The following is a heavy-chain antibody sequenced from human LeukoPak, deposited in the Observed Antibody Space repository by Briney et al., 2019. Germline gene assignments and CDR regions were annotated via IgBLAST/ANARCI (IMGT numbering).Heavy chain of an antibody. V-gene: IGHV3-48*04. CDR3: AGERLDSSGFY. Sequence: GGSLRLSCAASGFTFSSYSMNWVRQAPGKGLEWVSYISSSSSTIYYADSVKGRFTISRDNAKNSLYLQMNSLRAEDTAVYYCAGERLDSSGFYWGQGTLVTVSS. CDR2: ISSSSSTI. D-gene: IGHD6-19*01. J-gene: IGHJ4*02. CDR1: GFTFSSYS.